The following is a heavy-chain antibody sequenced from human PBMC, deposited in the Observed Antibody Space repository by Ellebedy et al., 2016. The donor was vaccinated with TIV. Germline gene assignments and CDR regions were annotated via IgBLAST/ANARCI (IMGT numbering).Heavy chain of an antibody. V-gene: IGHV4-61*01. CDR2: FYSSGST. J-gene: IGHJ5*02. CDR3: VRGSRVEKWFDP. CDR1: GVSVNSANYY. Sequence: MPSETLSLTCTVSGVSVNSANYYWTWIRQPPGKGLEWIGYFYSSGSTDYKPSLKSRVAISVDTSKKQFSLKLNSVTAADTARYYCVRGSRVEKWFDPWGQGTLVTVSS. D-gene: IGHD2-15*01.